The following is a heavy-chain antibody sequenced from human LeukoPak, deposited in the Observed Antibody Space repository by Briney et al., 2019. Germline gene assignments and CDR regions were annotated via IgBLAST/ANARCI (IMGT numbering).Heavy chain of an antibody. CDR1: GFTFSSYW. V-gene: IGHV3-21*01. CDR3: ARDIIRGHFDY. Sequence: PGGSLRLSCAASGFTFSSYWMHWVRQAPGKGLEWVSSISSSSSYIYYADSVKGRFTISRDNAKNSLYLQMNSLRAEDTAVYYCARDIIRGHFDYWGQGTLVTVSS. CDR2: ISSSSSYI. J-gene: IGHJ4*02. D-gene: IGHD3-10*01.